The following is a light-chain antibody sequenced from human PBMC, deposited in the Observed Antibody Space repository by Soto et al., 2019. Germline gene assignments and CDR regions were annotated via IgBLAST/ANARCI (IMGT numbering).Light chain of an antibody. CDR2: LGS. CDR3: MQALQTPPYT. CDR1: QSLLHGNGYNY. J-gene: IGKJ2*01. V-gene: IGKV2-28*01. Sequence: DIVMTQSPLSLSVTPGEPASISCRSSQSLLHGNGYNYLDWYLQKPGQSPQLLIYLGSNRASGVPDRFSGSGSGTDFTLKISRVEAEDVGVYYCMQALQTPPYTLGQGPTLEIK.